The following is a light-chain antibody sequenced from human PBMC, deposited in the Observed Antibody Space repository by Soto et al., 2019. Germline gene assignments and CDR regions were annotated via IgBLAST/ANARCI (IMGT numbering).Light chain of an antibody. Sequence: DVVMTQSPLSLPVTLGQPASISCRSSQSLVYSDGNTYLNWFQQRPGQSPRRLIYRVSNRDSGVPDRFSGSGSGPDFTLNISRVEAEDVGVYYCLKGTHWPWTFGQGTKVEIK. CDR2: RVS. CDR3: LKGTHWPWT. V-gene: IGKV2-30*01. J-gene: IGKJ1*01. CDR1: QSLVYSDGNTY.